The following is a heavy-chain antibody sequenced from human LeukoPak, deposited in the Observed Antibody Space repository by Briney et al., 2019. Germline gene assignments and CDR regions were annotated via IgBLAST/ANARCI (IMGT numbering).Heavy chain of an antibody. J-gene: IGHJ6*03. Sequence: GGSLRLSCAASGFTVSSNYMSWVRQAPGKGLEWVSVIYSGGSTYYADSVKGRFTISRDNSKNTLYLQMNSLRAEDTAVFYCASGSGSYRTPYYYMDVWGTGTTVTVSS. D-gene: IGHD3-10*01. CDR2: IYSGGST. V-gene: IGHV3-53*01. CDR3: ASGSGSYRTPYYYMDV. CDR1: GFTVSSNY.